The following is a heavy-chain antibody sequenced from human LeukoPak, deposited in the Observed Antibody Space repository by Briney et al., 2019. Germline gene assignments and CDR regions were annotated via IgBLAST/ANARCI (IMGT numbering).Heavy chain of an antibody. CDR1: GYTFTSYY. Sequence: GASVKVSCKASGYTFTSYYMHWVRQATGQGLEWMGWMNPNSGNTGYAQKFQGRVTMTRNTSIGTAYMELSSLRSEDTAVYYCARDTTPLSFDIWGQGTMVTVSS. D-gene: IGHD1-26*01. CDR2: MNPNSGNT. J-gene: IGHJ3*02. V-gene: IGHV1-8*02. CDR3: ARDTTPLSFDI.